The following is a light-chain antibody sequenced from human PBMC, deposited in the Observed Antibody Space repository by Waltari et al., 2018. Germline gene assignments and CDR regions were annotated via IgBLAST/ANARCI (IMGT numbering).Light chain of an antibody. V-gene: IGLV2-14*03. J-gene: IGLJ2*01. CDR2: DVS. Sequence: QSVLTQSASVSGSPGQSITISSTGTSGDVGAHNSVSWYQQHPGKAPQLIIYDVSKRPSGVSNRISASKSGNTASLTISGLQAEDEAHYYCNSYTSSTNVVFGGGTKLTVL. CDR1: SGDVGAHNS. CDR3: NSYTSSTNVV.